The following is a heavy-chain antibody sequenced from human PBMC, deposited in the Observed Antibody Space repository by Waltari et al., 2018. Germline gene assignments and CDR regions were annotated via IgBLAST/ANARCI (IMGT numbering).Heavy chain of an antibody. CDR2: SHPGDSET. Sequence: EVQLVQSGAEVKKPGESLKISCKGYGYSFTSYWIGWVRQMPGKGLEWVGISHPGDSETRYSPSVQCQVTISADKSISTAYLQWSSLKASDTAMYYCARHSRRDDYYYYGMDVWGQGTTVTVSS. V-gene: IGHV5-51*01. CDR1: GYSFTSYW. CDR3: ARHSRRDDYYYYGMDV. J-gene: IGHJ6*02.